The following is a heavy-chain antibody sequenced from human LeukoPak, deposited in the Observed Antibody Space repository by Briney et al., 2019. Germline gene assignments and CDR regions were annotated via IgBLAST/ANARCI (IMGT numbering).Heavy chain of an antibody. Sequence: SETLSLTCIVAGGSITSGSYYWHWIRQPAGKGREWIGRIYISDSTNYNPSLESHVTISVHTSKNQFSLNLSSVTAADTAVYYCARGRLGDSFDYWGQGSLVTVSS. CDR3: ARGRLGDSFDY. CDR1: GGSITSGSYY. CDR2: IYISDST. D-gene: IGHD3-16*01. V-gene: IGHV4-61*02. J-gene: IGHJ4*02.